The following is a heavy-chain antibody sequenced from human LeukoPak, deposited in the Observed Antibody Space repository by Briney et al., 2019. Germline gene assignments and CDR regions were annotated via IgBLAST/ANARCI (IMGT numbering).Heavy chain of an antibody. Sequence: GGSLRLSCAASGFTFSTYDMHWVRQAPGKGLEWVSFLRYDGSDKLYADSVKGRFTVSRDNSKNTLYLQMNSLRPEDTAVYYCAKRGGSYIGYFDYWGQGTLVTVSS. J-gene: IGHJ4*02. V-gene: IGHV3-30*02. D-gene: IGHD1-26*01. CDR1: GFTFSTYD. CDR3: AKRGGSYIGYFDY. CDR2: LRYDGSDK.